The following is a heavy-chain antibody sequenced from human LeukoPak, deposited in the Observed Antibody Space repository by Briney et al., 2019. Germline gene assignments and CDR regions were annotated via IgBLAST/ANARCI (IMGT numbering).Heavy chain of an antibody. J-gene: IGHJ4*02. V-gene: IGHV4-59*01. CDR3: ASHYYDSSGDFDY. CDR1: GGSISSYY. CDR2: IYYSGST. Sequence: KPSETLSLTSTVSGGSISSYYWSWIRQPPGKGLEWIGYIYYSGSTNYNPSLKSRVTISVDTSKNQFSLKLSSVTAADTAVYYCASHYYDSSGDFDYWGQGTLVTVSS. D-gene: IGHD3-22*01.